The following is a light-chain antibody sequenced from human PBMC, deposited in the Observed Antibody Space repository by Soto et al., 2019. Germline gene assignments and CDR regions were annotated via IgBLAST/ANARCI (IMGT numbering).Light chain of an antibody. CDR3: QQYNNYIT. J-gene: IGKJ5*01. CDR1: QSVRSN. V-gene: IGKV3-15*01. CDR2: GAS. Sequence: VMTQSPVTLSVSPGERATLSCRASQSVRSNLAWYQHKPGQAPRLLIYGASIRATGIPARFSGSGSGTEFTLTISTLQSEDFAIYYCQQYNNYITFGQGTRLEI.